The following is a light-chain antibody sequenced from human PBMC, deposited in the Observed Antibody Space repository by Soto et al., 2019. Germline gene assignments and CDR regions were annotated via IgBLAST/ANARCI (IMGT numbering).Light chain of an antibody. CDR1: QSISSW. Sequence: DIRMTQSPSTLSSSLGDRVTITFRAIQSISSWLALYQQKPVKAPKALIYDASRLGSGVPSRFSGSGSGTEFTLTISSLQPDDFAIYYCQQYQTYATFGQGTRLEI. CDR3: QQYQTYAT. J-gene: IGKJ5*01. CDR2: DAS. V-gene: IGKV1-5*01.